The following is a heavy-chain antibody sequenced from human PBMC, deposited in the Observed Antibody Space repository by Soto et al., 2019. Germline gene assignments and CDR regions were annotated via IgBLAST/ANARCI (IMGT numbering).Heavy chain of an antibody. CDR2: TYYRSKWYN. V-gene: IGHV6-1*01. CDR3: ARDPTSGYTNWYYYYGMDV. Sequence: SQTLSLTCAISGDSVSSNSAAWNWIRQSPSRGLEWLGRTYYRSKWYNDYAVSVKSRITINPDTSKNQFSLQLNSVTPEDTAVYYCARDPTSGYTNWYYYYGMDVWGQGTTVTVSS. J-gene: IGHJ6*02. CDR1: GDSVSSNSAA. D-gene: IGHD7-27*01.